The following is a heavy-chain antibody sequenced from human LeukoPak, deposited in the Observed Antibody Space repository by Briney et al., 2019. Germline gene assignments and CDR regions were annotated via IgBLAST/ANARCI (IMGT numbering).Heavy chain of an antibody. V-gene: IGHV1-2*02. J-gene: IGHJ3*02. D-gene: IGHD4-23*01. CDR2: FNPASGGT. Sequence: ASVKVSCKASGHIFTDYYMHWVRQAPGQGLEWRGWFNPASGGTKYAQKFQGRVTMTRDTYINTAYMELSSLGLDDTAVYYCARGLYYGGNQRAHDAFDIWGQGTLVTVSS. CDR3: ARGLYYGGNQRAHDAFDI. CDR1: GHIFTDYY.